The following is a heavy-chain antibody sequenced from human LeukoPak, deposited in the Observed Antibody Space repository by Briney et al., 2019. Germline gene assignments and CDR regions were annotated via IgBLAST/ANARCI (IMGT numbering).Heavy chain of an antibody. Sequence: SETLSLTCTASGGSISSYYWSWIRQPPGKGLEWIGYFHYSGSTTYNPSLTTRLTIPVGKSKNQFSLKLSSVTASDTAVYHYARHHGGGSSSTGDFWSGCYYYYYMDVWGKGTTVTVSS. V-gene: IGHV4-59*08. CDR1: GGSISSYY. J-gene: IGHJ6*03. CDR2: FHYSGST. D-gene: IGHD3-3*01. CDR3: ARHHGGGSSSTGDFWSGCYYYYYMDV.